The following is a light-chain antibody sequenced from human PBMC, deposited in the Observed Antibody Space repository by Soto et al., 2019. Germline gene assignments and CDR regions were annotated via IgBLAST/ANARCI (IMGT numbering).Light chain of an antibody. CDR1: QGISEY. V-gene: IGKV1-16*02. CDR2: AAS. CDR3: QQCNSSPPET. Sequence: DIQMTQSPSSLSTSVGDRVSITCRASQGISEYLAWFQKGPGIAPKSLIYAASSLQSGVPSNFNGTGSGTDFTLTISTLRREDFATYYCQQCNSSPPETFGPGTKVDVK. J-gene: IGKJ3*01.